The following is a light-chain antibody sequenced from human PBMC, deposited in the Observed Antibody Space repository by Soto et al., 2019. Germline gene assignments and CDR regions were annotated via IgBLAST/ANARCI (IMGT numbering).Light chain of an antibody. CDR1: QSVTSSH. V-gene: IGKV3-20*01. CDR3: QQYGSSPIT. J-gene: IGKJ5*01. CDR2: GAS. Sequence: EIALTQSPGTLSLSPGERATLACRASQSVTSSHLAWYQQKPGQAPRLVIYGASGRAPGIPDRFSGSGSGTDFTLTISRLEPEDFAVYYCQQYGSSPITFGQGTRLEI.